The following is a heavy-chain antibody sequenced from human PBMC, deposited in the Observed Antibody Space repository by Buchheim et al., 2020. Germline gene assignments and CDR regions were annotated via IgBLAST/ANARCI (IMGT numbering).Heavy chain of an antibody. V-gene: IGHV3-30-3*01. CDR1: GFTFSSYA. CDR3: ARPHREEVTTEFDY. CDR2: ISYDGSNK. Sequence: QVQLVESGGGVVQPGRSLRLSCAASGFTFSSYAMHWVRQAPGKGLEWVAVISYDGSNKYYADSVKGRFTISRDNSKNTLYLQMNSLRTEDTAVYYCARPHREEVTTEFDYWGQGTL. J-gene: IGHJ4*02. D-gene: IGHD4-17*01.